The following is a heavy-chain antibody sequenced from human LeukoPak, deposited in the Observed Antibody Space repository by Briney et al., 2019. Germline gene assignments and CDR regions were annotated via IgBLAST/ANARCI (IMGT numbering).Heavy chain of an antibody. Sequence: GGSLRLSCAASGFTFKTFEMDWVRQAPGRGLEWASYISSGSSTIYYADSVKGRFTISRDNAKNSLYLQMDSLRAEDTAVYYCARHPNLNDYGVSSPSYWGQGTLVTVSS. J-gene: IGHJ4*02. CDR2: ISSGSSTI. D-gene: IGHD4/OR15-4a*01. V-gene: IGHV3-48*03. CDR1: GFTFKTFE. CDR3: ARHPNLNDYGVSSPSY.